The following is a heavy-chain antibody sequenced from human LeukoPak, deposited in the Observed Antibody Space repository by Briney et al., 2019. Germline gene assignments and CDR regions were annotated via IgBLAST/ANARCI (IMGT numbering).Heavy chain of an antibody. V-gene: IGHV1-8*01. CDR3: TRDGSGSYYDRGWFDP. CDR1: AYTFTSYN. J-gene: IGHJ5*02. CDR2: MNPNSGNT. Sequence: ASVKVSCKASAYTFTSYNINWVRQATGQGLEWMGWMNPNSGNTGYAQKFQGRVTMTRNTSISTAYMELSSLTSEDTAVYYCTRDGSGSYYDRGWFDPWGQGTLVTVSS. D-gene: IGHD3-10*01.